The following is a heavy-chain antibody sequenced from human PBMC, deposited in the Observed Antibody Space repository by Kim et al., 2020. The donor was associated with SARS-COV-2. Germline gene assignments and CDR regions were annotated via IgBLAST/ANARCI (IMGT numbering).Heavy chain of an antibody. V-gene: IGHV3-23*01. CDR2: ISGSGGST. CDR3: AKGRKKQQLVPPED. J-gene: IGHJ4*02. Sequence: GGSLRLSCAASGFTFSSYAMSWVRQAPGKGLEWVSAISGSGGSTYYADSVKGRFTISRDNSKNTLYLQMNSLRAEDTAVYYCAKGRKKQQLVPPEDWGQGTLVTVSS. D-gene: IGHD6-13*01. CDR1: GFTFSSYA.